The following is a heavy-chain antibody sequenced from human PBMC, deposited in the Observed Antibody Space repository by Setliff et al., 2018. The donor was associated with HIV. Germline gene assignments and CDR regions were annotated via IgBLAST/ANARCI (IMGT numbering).Heavy chain of an antibody. J-gene: IGHJ4*02. CDR1: EFTFSKYA. CDR2: ISHNGTDT. Sequence: PGGSLRLSCTGSEFTFSKYAMNWVRQAPGKGLEWVSGISHNGTDTHYADSLKGRFAVSRDNSNNTLYLQMNSLRVEDTAVYYCAKERYIYGALNYFDYWGQGTMVTVSS. CDR3: AKERYIYGALNYFDY. V-gene: IGHV3-23*01. D-gene: IGHD5-18*01.